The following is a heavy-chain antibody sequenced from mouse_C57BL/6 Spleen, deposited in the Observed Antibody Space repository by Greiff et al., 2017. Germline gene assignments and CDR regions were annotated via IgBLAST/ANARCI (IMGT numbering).Heavy chain of an antibody. Sequence: VQLQQPGAELVRPGTSVKLSCKASGYTFTSYWMHWVKQRPGQGLEWIGVIDPSDSYTNYNQKFKGKATLTVDTSSSTAYMHLRSLTSEDSAVYYCARGLSMDYWGQGTSVTVSS. CDR3: ARGLSMDY. CDR1: GYTFTSYW. V-gene: IGHV1-59*01. CDR2: IDPSDSYT. D-gene: IGHD3-3*01. J-gene: IGHJ4*01.